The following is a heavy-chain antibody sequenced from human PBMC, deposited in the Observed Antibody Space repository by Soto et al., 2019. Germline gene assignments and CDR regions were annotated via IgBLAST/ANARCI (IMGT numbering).Heavy chain of an antibody. CDR2: ISSSSTIM. CDR3: ARDLDVSIARGLHGMDV. Sequence: PGGSLRLSCAASGFTFNSYTMNWVRQAPGKGLEWLSYISSSSTIMYYADSVKGRFTISRDNAKNSLYPQMNSLRDEDTAMYYCARDLDVSIARGLHGMDVWGQGTTVTVSS. J-gene: IGHJ6*02. D-gene: IGHD3-10*01. CDR1: GFTFNSYT. V-gene: IGHV3-48*02.